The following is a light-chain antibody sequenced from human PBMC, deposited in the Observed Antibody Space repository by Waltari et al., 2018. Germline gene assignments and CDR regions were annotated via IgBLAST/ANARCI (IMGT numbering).Light chain of an antibody. CDR1: IRDVGHYDY. Sequence: QSALTQPASVSGSPGQSIPIPCTGTIRDVGHYDYVSWFQQHPGNAPKLMIYDVHNRPSGVSTRFSGSKSGNTASLTISGLQAEDEADYYCYSFTTSSTRVFGTGTKVTVL. J-gene: IGLJ1*01. V-gene: IGLV2-14*03. CDR2: DVH. CDR3: YSFTTSSTRV.